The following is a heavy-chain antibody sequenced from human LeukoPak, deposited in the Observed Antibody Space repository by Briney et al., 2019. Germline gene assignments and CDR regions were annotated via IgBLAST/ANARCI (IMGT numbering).Heavy chain of an antibody. V-gene: IGHV1-46*01. CDR3: ARGGLRGYDSSGYPTTFDY. D-gene: IGHD3-22*01. J-gene: IGHJ4*02. CDR2: INPSGGSA. CDR1: GYTFTSYY. Sequence: ASVKVSCKASGYTFTSYYMHWVRQAPGQGLEWMGIINPSGGSASYAQKFQGRVTMTRDTSTSTVYMELSSLRSEDTAVYYCARGGLRGYDSSGYPTTFDYWGQGTLVTVSS.